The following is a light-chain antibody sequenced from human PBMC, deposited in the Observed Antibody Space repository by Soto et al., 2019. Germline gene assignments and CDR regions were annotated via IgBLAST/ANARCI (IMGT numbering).Light chain of an antibody. J-gene: IGKJ1*01. Sequence: IVLTQSPATLSVSPGERATLSCRASQSVSSNLAWYQQKPGQAPRLLIYGASTRATGIPARFSGSGSGTEFTLTISSLQSEDFAVYYCQQYSNWPGGTFGQGTKV. CDR3: QQYSNWPGGT. V-gene: IGKV3-15*01. CDR1: QSVSSN. CDR2: GAS.